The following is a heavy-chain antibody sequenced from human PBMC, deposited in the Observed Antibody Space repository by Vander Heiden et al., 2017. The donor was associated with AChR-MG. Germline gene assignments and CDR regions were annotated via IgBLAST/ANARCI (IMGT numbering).Heavy chain of an antibody. D-gene: IGHD3-9*01. V-gene: IGHV1-69*06. J-gene: IGHJ4*02. CDR3: ARDSRLLTGYFRYFDY. Sequence: QVQLVQSGAEVKKPGSSVKVPCKASGRTFSSDAISWVRQAPGQGLGWMGGIIPIFGTANYAQKFQGRVTITADKSTSTAYMELSSLRSEDTAVYYCARDSRLLTGYFRYFDYWGQGTLVTVSS. CDR2: IIPIFGTA. CDR1: GRTFSSDA.